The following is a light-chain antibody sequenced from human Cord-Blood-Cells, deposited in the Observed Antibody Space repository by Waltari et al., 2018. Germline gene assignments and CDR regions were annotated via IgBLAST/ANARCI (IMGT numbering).Light chain of an antibody. CDR3: SSYTSSSTGV. J-gene: IGLJ2*01. V-gene: IGLV2-14*01. CDR2: DVS. Sequence: QSALTQPASVSASAGQSITISFPRTRCDVGGYHHVSWYQQHPGKAPKLMIYDVSNRPSGVSNRFSGSKSDNTASLTISGLHAEDEAYYYCSSYTSSSTGVFGGGTKLTVL. CDR1: RCDVGGYHH.